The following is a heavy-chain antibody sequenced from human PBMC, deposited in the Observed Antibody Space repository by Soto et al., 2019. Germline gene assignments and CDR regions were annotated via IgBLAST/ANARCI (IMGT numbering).Heavy chain of an antibody. V-gene: IGHV1-18*01. CDR1: GYTFTSSG. J-gene: IGHJ4*02. Sequence: QVQLVQSGAEVKKPGASVKVSCKASGYTFTSSGFSWVRQAPGQGLEWMAWISAYNGETHYAQKFQGRVTMTPDTSPSTCYMEQRSLRSDDTAVYYCARGSGSYMSVSDWGQGTLVTVSS. CDR3: ARGSGSYMSVSD. D-gene: IGHD1-26*01. CDR2: ISAYNGET.